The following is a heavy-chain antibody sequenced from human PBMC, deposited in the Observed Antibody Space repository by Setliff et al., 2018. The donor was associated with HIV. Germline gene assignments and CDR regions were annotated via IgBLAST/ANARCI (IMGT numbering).Heavy chain of an antibody. V-gene: IGHV1-2*06. D-gene: IGHD3-9*01. J-gene: IGHJ3*02. CDR2: TNPNTGDT. Sequence: ASVKVSCKASGYTFTGYFIHWVRQAPGQGLEWMGRTNPNTGDTNYAQKFQDRVTMTRDTSINTAYMGLSRLRSDDTAVYYCAREYDVLTGYYISAFDIWGQGTMVTVSS. CDR1: GYTFTGYF. CDR3: AREYDVLTGYYISAFDI.